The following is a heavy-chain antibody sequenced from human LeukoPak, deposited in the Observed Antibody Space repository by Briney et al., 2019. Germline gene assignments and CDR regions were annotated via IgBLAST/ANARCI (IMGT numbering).Heavy chain of an antibody. Sequence: GGSLRLSCAAPGFTFSSYWMSWVRQAPGKGLEWVANIKQDGSEKYYVDSVKGRFTISRDNAKNSLYLQMNSLRAEDTAVYYCARTTLYYDFWSGYYTDGFDYWGQGTLVTVSS. CDR2: IKQDGSEK. J-gene: IGHJ4*02. V-gene: IGHV3-7*01. CDR3: ARTTLYYDFWSGYYTDGFDY. CDR1: GFTFSSYW. D-gene: IGHD3-3*01.